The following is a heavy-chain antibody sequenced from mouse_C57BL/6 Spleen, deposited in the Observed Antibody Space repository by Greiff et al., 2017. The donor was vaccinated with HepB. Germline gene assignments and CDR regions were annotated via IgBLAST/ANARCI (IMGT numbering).Heavy chain of an antibody. V-gene: IGHV2-2*01. CDR3: ARIYDYDGTSYYAMDY. CDR2: IWSGGST. D-gene: IGHD2-4*01. J-gene: IGHJ4*01. Sequence: VKLMESGPGLVQPSQSLSITCTVSGFSLTSYGVHWVRQSPGKGLEWLGVIWSGGSTDYNAAFISRLSISKDNSKSQVFFKMNSLQADDTAIYYCARIYDYDGTSYYAMDYWGQGTSVTVSS. CDR1: GFSLTSYG.